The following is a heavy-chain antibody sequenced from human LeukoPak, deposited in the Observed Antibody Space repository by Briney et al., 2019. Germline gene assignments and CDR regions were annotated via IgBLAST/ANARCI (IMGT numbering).Heavy chain of an antibody. Sequence: SETLSLTCTVSGGSISSGGYYWSWIRQHPGKGLEWIVYIYYSGSTYYNPSLKSRVTISVNTSKNQFSLKLSSVTAADTAVYYCAIDYGGDSGGMDVWGQGTAVTVSS. V-gene: IGHV4-31*03. CDR2: IYYSGST. CDR3: AIDYGGDSGGMDV. D-gene: IGHD4-23*01. J-gene: IGHJ6*02. CDR1: GGSISSGGYY.